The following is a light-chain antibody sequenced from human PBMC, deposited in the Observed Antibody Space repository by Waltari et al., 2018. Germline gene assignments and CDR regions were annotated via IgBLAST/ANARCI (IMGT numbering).Light chain of an antibody. CDR2: GAS. CDR1: QSVSTN. CDR3: QQYNNWPPYI. J-gene: IGKJ2*01. Sequence: ETVMTQSPTTLSLSQGDRATPPCRASQSVSTNLAWYQQKPGQAPRLLIYGASIRATGVPARFSGRGAGTEFTLTISSLQSEDFAVYYCQQYNNWPPYIFGQGSQLEI. V-gene: IGKV3D-15*01.